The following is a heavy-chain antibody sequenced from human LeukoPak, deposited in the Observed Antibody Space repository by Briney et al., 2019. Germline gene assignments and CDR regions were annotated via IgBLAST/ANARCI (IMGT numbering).Heavy chain of an antibody. CDR2: ISAYNGNT. Sequence: ASVKVSCKASGYTFTSYGISWVRQAPGQGLEWMGWISAYNGNTNYAQKLQGRVTMTTDTSTSIAYMELRSLRSDDTAVYYCARGTVGMIVVVPEDYWGQGTLVTVSS. J-gene: IGHJ4*02. V-gene: IGHV1-18*01. D-gene: IGHD3-22*01. CDR3: ARGTVGMIVVVPEDY. CDR1: GYTFTSYG.